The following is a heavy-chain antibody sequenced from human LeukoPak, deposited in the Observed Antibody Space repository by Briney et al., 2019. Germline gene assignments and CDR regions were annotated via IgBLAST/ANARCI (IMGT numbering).Heavy chain of an antibody. CDR3: ATTPGSYYYYYYYMDV. CDR1: GFTFSRYW. V-gene: IGHV3-7*01. CDR2: IKQDGDLK. J-gene: IGHJ6*03. Sequence: GGSLRLSCAASGFTFSRYWMSWVRQAPGEGLEWVANIKQDGDLKHYVDSVRGRFTVSRDNAKNSLYLQMNSLRAEDTAVYYCATTPGSYYYYYYYMDVWGKGTTVTVSS. D-gene: IGHD1-26*01.